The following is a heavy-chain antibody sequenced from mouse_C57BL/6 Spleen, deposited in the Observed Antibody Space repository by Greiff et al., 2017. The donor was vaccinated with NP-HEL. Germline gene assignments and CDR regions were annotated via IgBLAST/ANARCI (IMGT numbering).Heavy chain of an antibody. D-gene: IGHD2-1*01. CDR1: GYTFTSYW. CDR2: IHPNSGST. CDR3: ARGPLYYGNYGAMDY. J-gene: IGHJ4*01. V-gene: IGHV1-64*01. Sequence: QVQLQQPGAELVKPGASVKLSCKVSGYTFTSYWMHWVKQRPGQGLEWIGMIHPNSGSTNYNEKFKSKATLTVDKSSSTAYMQLSSLTSEDSAVYYCARGPLYYGNYGAMDYWGQGTSVTVSS.